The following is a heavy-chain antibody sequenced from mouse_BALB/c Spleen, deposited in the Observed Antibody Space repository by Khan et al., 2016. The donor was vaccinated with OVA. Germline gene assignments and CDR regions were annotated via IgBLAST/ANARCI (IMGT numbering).Heavy chain of an antibody. J-gene: IGHJ3*01. V-gene: IGHV1-77*01. CDR1: GYTFTDYY. Sequence: QVQLQQSGAELARPWASVKLSCTASGYTFTDYYINWVKQRTGQGLEWIGEISPGSGDTYYNERFMGKATLTADKSSSTAYMQLSSLTSEASAVYFCARRNYFGYTFAYWGQGTLVTVSA. CDR3: ARRNYFGYTFAY. D-gene: IGHD1-2*01. CDR2: ISPGSGDT.